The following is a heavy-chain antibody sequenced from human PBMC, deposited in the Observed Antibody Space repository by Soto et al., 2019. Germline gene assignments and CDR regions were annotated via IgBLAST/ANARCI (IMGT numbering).Heavy chain of an antibody. J-gene: IGHJ4*02. V-gene: IGHV1-46*01. D-gene: IGHD2-8*01. Sequence: QVQLVQSGAEVKKPGASVKVSCKASGYTFTSYYMHWVRQAPGQGLEWMGMIKPTGGSTSYAQKFLSRVTMTRDTSTSAVYRELISLTSEDTAVYYCARTFSNGPPSDYWGQGTLITVSS. CDR2: IKPTGGST. CDR3: ARTFSNGPPSDY. CDR1: GYTFTSYY.